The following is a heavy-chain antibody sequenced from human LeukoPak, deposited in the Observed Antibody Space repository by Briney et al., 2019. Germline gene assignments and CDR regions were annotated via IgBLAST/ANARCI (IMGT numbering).Heavy chain of an antibody. CDR1: GGTFSSYA. Sequence: SVKVSCKASGGTFSSYAISWVRQAPGQGLEWMGGIIPIFGTANYAQKFQGRVTITTDESTSTAYMELSSLRSEDTAVYYCARVPVYCGGDCFWFDPWGQGTLVTVAS. CDR2: IIPIFGTA. CDR3: ARVPVYCGGDCFWFDP. J-gene: IGHJ5*02. D-gene: IGHD2-21*02. V-gene: IGHV1-69*05.